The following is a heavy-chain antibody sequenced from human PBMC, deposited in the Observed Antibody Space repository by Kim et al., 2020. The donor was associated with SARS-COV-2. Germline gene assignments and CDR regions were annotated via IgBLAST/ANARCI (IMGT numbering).Heavy chain of an antibody. J-gene: IGHJ4*02. Sequence: YAQKFQGRVTMTRNTSISTAYMELSSLRSEDTAVYYCARGLGIAAARIDYWGQGTLVTVSS. V-gene: IGHV1-8*01. CDR3: ARGLGIAAARIDY. D-gene: IGHD6-13*01.